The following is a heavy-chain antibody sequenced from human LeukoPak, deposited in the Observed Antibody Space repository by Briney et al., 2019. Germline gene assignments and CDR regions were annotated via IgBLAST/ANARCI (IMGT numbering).Heavy chain of an antibody. CDR1: GFNLRNHA. J-gene: IGHJ6*02. Sequence: GGSLRLSCAASGFNLRNHAMSWVRQAPGKGLEWVSGISGTDSDTHYADSVKGRFTISGDNSKNTLYLQMNSLRAEDTAVYYCARDRVTIFGVVSNYGMDVWGQGTTVTVSS. V-gene: IGHV3-23*01. CDR2: ISGTDSDT. CDR3: ARDRVTIFGVVSNYGMDV. D-gene: IGHD3-3*01.